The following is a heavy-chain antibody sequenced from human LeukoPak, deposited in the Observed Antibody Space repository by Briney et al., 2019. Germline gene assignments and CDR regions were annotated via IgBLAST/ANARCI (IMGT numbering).Heavy chain of an antibody. V-gene: IGHV3-7*03. CDR1: GFTFDGYA. CDR3: AKGHYDQGFDY. CDR2: IKQDGSEK. D-gene: IGHD3-22*01. J-gene: IGHJ4*02. Sequence: PGGSLRLSCAASGFTFDGYAMHWVRQAPGKGLEWVANIKQDGSEKYYVDSVKGRFTISRDNAKKSLYLQMNSLRAEDTALYYCAKGHYDQGFDYWGQGTLVTVSS.